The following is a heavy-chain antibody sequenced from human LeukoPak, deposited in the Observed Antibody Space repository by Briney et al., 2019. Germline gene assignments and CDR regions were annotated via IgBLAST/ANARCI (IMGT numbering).Heavy chain of an antibody. CDR2: INPSGGST. D-gene: IGHD6-13*01. J-gene: IGHJ1*01. Sequence: ASVKVSCKASGYTFTSYYMHWVRQAPGQGLEWMGIINPSGGSTSYAQKFQGRVTMTRDTSTSTVYMELSSLRSEYTAVYYCAREYSSSWYGGWYFQHWGQGTLVTVSS. V-gene: IGHV1-46*01. CDR3: AREYSSSWYGGWYFQH. CDR1: GYTFTSYY.